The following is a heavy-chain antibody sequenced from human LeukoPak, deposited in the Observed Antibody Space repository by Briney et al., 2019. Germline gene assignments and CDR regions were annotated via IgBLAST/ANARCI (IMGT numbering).Heavy chain of an antibody. CDR2: SYYSGTT. CDR3: ARYFYDRSPFSRWFDP. V-gene: IGHV4-30-4*01. J-gene: IGHJ5*02. CDR1: GGSLSSGDSY. D-gene: IGHD3-22*01. Sequence: SETLSLTCTVSGGSLSSGDSYWSWIRQTPGKGLEWIAYSYYSGTTYYNPSLKSRLTISVDTSKNQFSLKLSSVTAADTAMYFCARYFYDRSPFSRWFDPWGQGALVTVSS.